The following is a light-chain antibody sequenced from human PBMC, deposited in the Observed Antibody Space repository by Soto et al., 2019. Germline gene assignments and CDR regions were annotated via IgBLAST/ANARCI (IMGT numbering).Light chain of an antibody. CDR3: SSYTSRSTRV. J-gene: IGLJ3*02. Sequence: QSALTQPASVSGSPGQSITISCTGTSNDIGGYNLVSWYQQHPGKAPKLIIYEANKRPSGVSDRFSGSRSGTTASLTISALQAEDEADYSCSSYTSRSTRVFGGGTKLTVL. CDR1: SNDIGGYNL. V-gene: IGLV2-14*02. CDR2: EAN.